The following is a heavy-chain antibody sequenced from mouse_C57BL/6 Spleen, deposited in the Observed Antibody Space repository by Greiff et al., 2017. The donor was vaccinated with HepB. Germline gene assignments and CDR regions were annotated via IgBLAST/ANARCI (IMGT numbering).Heavy chain of an antibody. CDR3: TTGHYGSSYYFDY. Sequence: DVQLQESGAELVRPGASVKLSCTASGFNIKDDYMHWVKQRPEQGLEWIGWIDPENGDTEYASKFQGKATITADTSSNTAYLQLSSLTSEDTAVYYCTTGHYGSSYYFDYWGQGTTLTVSS. CDR2: IDPENGDT. V-gene: IGHV14-4*01. J-gene: IGHJ2*01. D-gene: IGHD1-1*01. CDR1: GFNIKDDY.